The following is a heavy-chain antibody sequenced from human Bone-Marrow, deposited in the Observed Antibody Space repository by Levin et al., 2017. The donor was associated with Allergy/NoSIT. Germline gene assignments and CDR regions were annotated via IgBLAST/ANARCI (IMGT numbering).Heavy chain of an antibody. D-gene: IGHD2-2*01. CDR3: ARLALLVPAAIDY. CDR1: GFTFSSYS. Sequence: ASVKVSCAASGFTFSSYSMNWVRQAPGKGLEWVSSISSSSSYIYYADSVKGRFTISRDNAKNSLYLQMNSLRAEDTAVYYCARLALLVPAAIDYWGQGTLVTVSS. J-gene: IGHJ4*02. V-gene: IGHV3-21*01. CDR2: ISSSSSYI.